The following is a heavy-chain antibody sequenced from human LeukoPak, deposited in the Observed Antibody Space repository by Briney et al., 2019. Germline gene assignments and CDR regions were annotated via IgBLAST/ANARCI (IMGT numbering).Heavy chain of an antibody. D-gene: IGHD6-19*01. CDR2: INHSGST. CDR3: ARAPQWLVLGDYYGMDV. Sequence: SETLSLTCAVYGGSFSGYYWSWIRQPPGKGLEWIGEINHSGSTNYNPSLKSRVTISVDTSKNQFSLKLSSVTAADTAVYYCARAPQWLVLGDYYGMDVWGQGTTVTVSS. CDR1: GGSFSGYY. V-gene: IGHV4-34*01. J-gene: IGHJ6*02.